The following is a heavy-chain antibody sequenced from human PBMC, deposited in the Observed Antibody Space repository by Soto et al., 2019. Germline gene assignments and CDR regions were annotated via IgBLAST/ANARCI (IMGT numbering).Heavy chain of an antibody. CDR1: GYTFTSYY. V-gene: IGHV1-46*01. Sequence: ASVKVSCKASGYTFTSYYMHWVRQAPGQGLEWMGIINPSGGSTSYAQKFQGRVTMTRNTSISTAYMELSSLRSEDTAVYYCARALFLGYDFWSGYSPVGMDVWGQGTTVTVSS. CDR3: ARALFLGYDFWSGYSPVGMDV. J-gene: IGHJ6*02. CDR2: INPSGGST. D-gene: IGHD3-3*01.